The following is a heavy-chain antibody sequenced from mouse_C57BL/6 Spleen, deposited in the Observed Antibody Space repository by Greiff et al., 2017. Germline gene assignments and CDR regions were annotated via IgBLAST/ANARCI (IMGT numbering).Heavy chain of an antibody. CDR3: TGTITTVLATKYFDV. CDR1: GFTFSNYW. J-gene: IGHJ1*03. Sequence: DVKLQESGGGLVQPGGSMKLSCVASGFTFSNYWMNWVRQSPEKGLEWVAQIRLKSDNYATHYAESVKGRFTISRDDSKSSVYLQMNNLRAQDTVIYYCTGTITTVLATKYFDVWGTGTTVTVSS. V-gene: IGHV6-3*01. CDR2: IRLKSDNYAT. D-gene: IGHD1-1*01.